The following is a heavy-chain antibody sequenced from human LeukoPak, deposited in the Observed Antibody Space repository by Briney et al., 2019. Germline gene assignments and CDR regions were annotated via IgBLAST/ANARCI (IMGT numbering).Heavy chain of an antibody. CDR3: ARGTSGYSYGFFDY. Sequence: SETLSLTCTVSGGSMSSYYWSWIRQPAGRGLEWIGRIFTSGSTNYNPSLKSRVTMSVDTSKNQFSLKVSSVTAADTAVYHCARGTSGYSYGFFDYWGQGTLVTVSS. V-gene: IGHV4-4*07. D-gene: IGHD5-18*01. CDR2: IFTSGST. J-gene: IGHJ4*02. CDR1: GGSMSSYY.